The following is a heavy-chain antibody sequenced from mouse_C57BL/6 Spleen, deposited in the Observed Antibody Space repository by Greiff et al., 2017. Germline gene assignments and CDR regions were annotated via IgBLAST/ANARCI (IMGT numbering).Heavy chain of an antibody. CDR2: ISSGSSTI. J-gene: IGHJ4*01. CDR3: ANTIVTPYYAMDY. CDR1: GFTFSDYG. V-gene: IGHV5-17*01. D-gene: IGHD2-5*01. Sequence: EVNLVESGGGLVKPGGSLKLSCAASGFTFSDYGMHWVRQAPEKGLEWVAYISSGSSTIYYADTVKGRFTISRDNAKNTLFLQMTSLRSEDTAMYYCANTIVTPYYAMDYWGQGTSVTVSS.